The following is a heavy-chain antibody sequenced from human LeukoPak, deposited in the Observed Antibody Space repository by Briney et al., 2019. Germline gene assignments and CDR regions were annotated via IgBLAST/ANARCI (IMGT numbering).Heavy chain of an antibody. D-gene: IGHD3-9*01. CDR1: GFTFSTYS. J-gene: IGHJ4*02. Sequence: PGGSLRLSCAASGFTFSTYSFNWVRQAPGKGLEWVSSINTGGSYIQYADSVKGRFTFSRDNAKNTLYLQMNSLRAEDTAVYYCAKSWSPDRLSPLVWGQGTLVTVSS. CDR3: AKSWSPDRLSPLV. V-gene: IGHV3-21*04. CDR2: INTGGSYI.